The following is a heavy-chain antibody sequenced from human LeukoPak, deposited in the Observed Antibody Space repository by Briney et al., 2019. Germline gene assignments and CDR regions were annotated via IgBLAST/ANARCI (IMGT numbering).Heavy chain of an antibody. J-gene: IGHJ3*02. V-gene: IGHV3-23*01. CDR3: AKRDYYGSGKAFDI. CDR2: ISGSGGST. CDR1: GFTFGSYA. D-gene: IGHD3-10*01. Sequence: GGSLRLSCAASGFTFGSYAMSWVRQAPGKGLEWVSAISGSGGSTYYADSVKGRFTIPRDNSKNTLYLQMNSLRAEDTAVYYCAKRDYYGSGKAFDIWGQGTMVTVSS.